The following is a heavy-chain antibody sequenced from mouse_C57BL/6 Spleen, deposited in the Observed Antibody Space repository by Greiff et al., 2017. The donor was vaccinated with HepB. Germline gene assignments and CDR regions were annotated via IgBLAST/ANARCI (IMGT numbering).Heavy chain of an antibody. CDR1: GYTFTDYY. CDR2: INPYNGGT. Sequence: VQLQQSGPVLVKPGASVKMSCKASGYTFTDYYMNWVKQSHGKSLEWIGVINPYNGGTSYNQKFKGKATLTVDKSSSTAYMELNSLTSEDSAVYYCARSRIPSFDYWGQGTTLTVSS. CDR3: ARSRIPSFDY. V-gene: IGHV1-19*01. J-gene: IGHJ2*01.